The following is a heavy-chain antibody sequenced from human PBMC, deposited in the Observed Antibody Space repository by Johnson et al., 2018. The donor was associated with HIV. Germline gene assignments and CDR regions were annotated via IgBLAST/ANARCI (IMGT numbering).Heavy chain of an antibody. V-gene: IGHV3-30*04. CDR3: ARDKAVGYSSGWHAFDI. CDR2: ISYDGSNK. Sequence: QVQLVESGGGVVQPGGSLRLSCAASGFTFSSYAMHWVRQAPGKGLEWVAVISYDGSNKYYADSVEGRFTISRDNAKNSLYLQMNSLRAEDTAVYYCARDKAVGYSSGWHAFDIWGQGTMVTVSS. CDR1: GFTFSSYA. D-gene: IGHD6-19*01. J-gene: IGHJ3*02.